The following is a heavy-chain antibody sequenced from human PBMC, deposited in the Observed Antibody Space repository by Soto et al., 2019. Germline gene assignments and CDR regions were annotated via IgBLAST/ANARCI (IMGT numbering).Heavy chain of an antibody. Sequence: PGRSLILSCAGSCFTFSDYYMTWSRQGPGKGLEWVSYISYGSSYTNYADSVKGRFTISRDNAKNSLFLQVNNLRTEDTAVYFCARDPNNSSSWWLDPWGRGALVSVYS. CDR2: ISYGSSYT. D-gene: IGHD6-6*01. CDR3: ARDPNNSSSWWLDP. J-gene: IGHJ5*02. V-gene: IGHV3-11*06. CDR1: CFTFSDYY.